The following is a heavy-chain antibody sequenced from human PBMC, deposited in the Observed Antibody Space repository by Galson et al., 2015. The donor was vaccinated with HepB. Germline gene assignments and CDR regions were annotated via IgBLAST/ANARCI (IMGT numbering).Heavy chain of an antibody. CDR2: ISGSGGST. CDR3: AKGREYDILTGNDAFDI. CDR1: GFTFSSYA. D-gene: IGHD3-9*01. J-gene: IGHJ3*02. V-gene: IGHV3-23*01. Sequence: SLRLSCAASGFTFSSYAMSWVRQAPGKGLEWVSAISGSGGSTHYADSVKGRFTISRDNSKNTLYLQMNSLRAEDTAVYYCAKGREYDILTGNDAFDIWGQGTMVTVSS.